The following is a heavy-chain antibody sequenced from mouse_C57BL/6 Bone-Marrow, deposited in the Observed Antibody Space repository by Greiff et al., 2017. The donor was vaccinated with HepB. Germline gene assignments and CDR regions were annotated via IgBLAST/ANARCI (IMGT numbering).Heavy chain of an antibody. D-gene: IGHD2-4*01. CDR1: GYTFTNYW. CDR3: ARWGLRRGGYFDD. Sequence: VKLQESGAELVRPGTSVKMSCKASGYTFTNYWIGWAKQRPGHGLEWIGDIYPGGGYTNYNEKFKGKATLTADKSSSTAYMQFSSLTSEDSAIYYCARWGLRRGGYFDDWGQGTTLTVSS. J-gene: IGHJ2*01. V-gene: IGHV1-63*01. CDR2: IYPGGGYT.